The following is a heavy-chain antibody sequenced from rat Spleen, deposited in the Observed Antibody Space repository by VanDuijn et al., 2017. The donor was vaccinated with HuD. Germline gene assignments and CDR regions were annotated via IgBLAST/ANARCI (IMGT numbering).Heavy chain of an antibody. CDR1: GFTFSDYY. Sequence: EVQLVESGGGLVQPGRSLKLSCAASGFTFSDYYMAWVRQAPTKGLEWVATFSYDGSNTYYRESEKGRLTISRDHAKSTLYLQMNNLRSEYTAIYYCPRYYEGYVMDVWGQGASVTVSS. D-gene: IGHD1-12*01. CDR2: FSYDGSNT. J-gene: IGHJ4*01. CDR3: PRYYEGYVMDV. V-gene: IGHV5-29*01.